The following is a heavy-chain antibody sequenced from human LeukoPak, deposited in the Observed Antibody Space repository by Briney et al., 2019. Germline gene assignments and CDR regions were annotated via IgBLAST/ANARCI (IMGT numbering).Heavy chain of an antibody. CDR2: IYYSGNT. V-gene: IGHV4-39*07. D-gene: IGHD2-15*01. J-gene: IGHJ3*01. CDR1: GGSISSSTYY. Sequence: SETLSLTCTVSGGSISSSTYYWGWIRQPPGKGLEWIGNIYYSGNTYYNPSLKSRVAISVDTSKNQFSLKLSSVTAADTAAYYCARHRGGFDLWGQGTMVTVSS. CDR3: ARHRGGFDL.